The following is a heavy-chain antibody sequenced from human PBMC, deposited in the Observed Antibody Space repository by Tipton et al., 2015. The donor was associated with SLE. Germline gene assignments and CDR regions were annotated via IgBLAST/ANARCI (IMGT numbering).Heavy chain of an antibody. CDR1: GGSISSSSYY. CDR2: IYYSGST. Sequence: TLSLTCTVSGGSISSSSYYWGWFRQPPGKGLEWIGSIYYSGSTYYNPSLKSRVTISVDTSKNQFSLKLSSVTAADTAVYYCARRGYSGYDPGWFDPWGQGTLVTVSS. V-gene: IGHV4-39*01. CDR3: ARRGYSGYDPGWFDP. J-gene: IGHJ5*02. D-gene: IGHD5-12*01.